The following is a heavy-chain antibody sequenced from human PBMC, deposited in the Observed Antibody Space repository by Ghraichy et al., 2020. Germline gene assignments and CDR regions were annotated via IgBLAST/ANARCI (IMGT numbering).Heavy chain of an antibody. J-gene: IGHJ6*02. CDR1: GFTFSSYG. V-gene: IGHV3-33*01. D-gene: IGHD4-17*01. CDR3: ARDSGYGDPTASHGMDV. CDR2: IWYDGSNK. Sequence: GGSLRLSCAASGFTFSSYGMHWVRQAPGKGLEWVAVIWYDGSNKYYADSVKGRFTISRDNSKNTLYLQMNSLRAEDTAVYYCARDSGYGDPTASHGMDVWGQGTTVTVSS.